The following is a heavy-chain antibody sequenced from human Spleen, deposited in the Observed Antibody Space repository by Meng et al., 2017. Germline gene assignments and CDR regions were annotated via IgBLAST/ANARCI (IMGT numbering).Heavy chain of an antibody. CDR1: GFTFSDYP. V-gene: IGHV3-11*01. CDR2: ISGGGSII. J-gene: IGHJ5*02. CDR3: ARDSSLMVNRAVLDP. Sequence: QVQLVESGGGLVKPGGSLRLSCAASGFTFSDYPMSWIRQAPGKGLEWVSYISGGGSIIYYADSVKGRFTISRDNAKKSLYLQMNSLRAEDTAVYYCARDSSLMVNRAVLDPWGQGTLVTVSS. D-gene: IGHD2-8*02.